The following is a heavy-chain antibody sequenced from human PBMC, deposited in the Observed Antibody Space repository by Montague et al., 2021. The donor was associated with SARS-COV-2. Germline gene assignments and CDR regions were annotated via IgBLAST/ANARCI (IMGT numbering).Heavy chain of an antibody. J-gene: IGHJ5*02. Sequence: PALVKPTQTLTLTCTFSGFSLSTSGMCVSWIRQPPGKALEWLARXDWDDDKYYSTSLKTRLTISKHTSNNQVVLTMTNMDPVDTATYYCALETPMVTFLAWGQESLVTVSS. V-gene: IGHV2-70*11. CDR1: GFSLSTSGMC. CDR3: ALETPMVTFLA. CDR2: XDWDDDK. D-gene: IGHD5-18*01.